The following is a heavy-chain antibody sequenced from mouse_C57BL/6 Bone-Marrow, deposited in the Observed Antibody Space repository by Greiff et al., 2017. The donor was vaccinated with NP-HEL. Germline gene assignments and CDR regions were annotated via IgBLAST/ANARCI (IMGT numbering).Heavy chain of an antibody. CDR1: GYTFTSYW. CDR2: INPSSGYT. J-gene: IGHJ3*01. Sequence: VQLQQSGAELAKPGASVKLSCKASGYTFTSYWMHWVKQRPGQGLEWIGYINPSSGYTKYTQKFKDKATLTADKSSSTAYMQLSSLTYEDSAVYYCARSGVMCYYYGSSYVSAWFAYWGQGTLVTVSA. D-gene: IGHD1-1*01. CDR3: ARSGVMCYYYGSSYVSAWFAY. V-gene: IGHV1-7*01.